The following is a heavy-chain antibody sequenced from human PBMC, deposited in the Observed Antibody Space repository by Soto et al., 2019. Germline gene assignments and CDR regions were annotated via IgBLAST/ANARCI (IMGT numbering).Heavy chain of an antibody. CDR3: ARQGSNGAYVYFPMDV. V-gene: IGHV5-51*01. CDR2: IYPGDSDT. Sequence: GESLKISCKGSGYSFTSYWIGWVRQMPGKGLEWIGMIYPGDSDTAYSPSFQGQVTISADKSINTAYLQWSSLKASDSATYYCARQGSNGAYVYFPMDVWGQGTTVTVSS. D-gene: IGHD3-16*01. J-gene: IGHJ6*02. CDR1: GYSFTSYW.